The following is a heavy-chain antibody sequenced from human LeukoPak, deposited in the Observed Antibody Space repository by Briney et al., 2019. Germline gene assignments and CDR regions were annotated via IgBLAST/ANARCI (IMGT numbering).Heavy chain of an antibody. Sequence: GGSLRLSCAASGFTFSSYAVSWVRQAPGKGLEWVSAISGSGGSTYYADSVKGRFTISRDNSKNTLYLQMNSLRAEDTAVYYCAKDRLFLNYYDSSGYYYDWFDPWGQGTLVTVSS. V-gene: IGHV3-23*01. J-gene: IGHJ5*02. CDR1: GFTFSSYA. CDR2: ISGSGGST. D-gene: IGHD3-22*01. CDR3: AKDRLFLNYYDSSGYYYDWFDP.